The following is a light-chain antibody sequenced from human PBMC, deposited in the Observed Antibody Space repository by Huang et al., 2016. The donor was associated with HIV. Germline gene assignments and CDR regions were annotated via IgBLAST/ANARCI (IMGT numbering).Light chain of an antibody. Sequence: DIVMTQSPDSLAVSLGERATINCKSSQSVLYNSNNKDYLAWYQQKPGQPPKLLIYWASTRESGVPDRFSCSGSGTDFTLTNSSLQAEDVAVYYCQQYYSSPVTFGGGTKVEIK. J-gene: IGKJ4*01. CDR2: WAS. CDR3: QQYYSSPVT. V-gene: IGKV4-1*01. CDR1: QSVLYNSNNKDY.